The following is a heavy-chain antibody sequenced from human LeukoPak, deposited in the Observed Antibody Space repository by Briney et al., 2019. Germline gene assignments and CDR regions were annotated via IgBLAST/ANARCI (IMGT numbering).Heavy chain of an antibody. CDR3: ASEYCSGGPCYPTGY. V-gene: IGHV3-7*05. CDR2: IKQDGSEK. D-gene: IGHD2-15*01. Sequence: GGSLRLSCAATGFTYSSYCMSWVRQARGKGLERVAHIKQDGSEKYYEDYGKGRFTISRDKAKNSLYLQMNSLRGEDTAVYFCASEYCSGGPCYPTGYWGEGTLVTVSS. J-gene: IGHJ4*02. CDR1: GFTYSSYC.